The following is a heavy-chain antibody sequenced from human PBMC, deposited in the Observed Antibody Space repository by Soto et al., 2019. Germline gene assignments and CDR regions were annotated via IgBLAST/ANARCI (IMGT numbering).Heavy chain of an antibody. V-gene: IGHV4-31*03. D-gene: IGHD3-3*02. CDR1: GDSITSGGYY. Sequence: QVQLQESGPGLVKPSQTLSLTCTVSGDSITSGGYYYSWIRQHPGQGLEWIGYIFHSGSTLSNPSPRGRLXLXQXXSKNHLSLKLTSVTAADTAVYFCVRGGISGHWFDPWGQGTLVTVSA. CDR2: IFHSGST. CDR3: VRGGISGHWFDP. J-gene: IGHJ5*02.